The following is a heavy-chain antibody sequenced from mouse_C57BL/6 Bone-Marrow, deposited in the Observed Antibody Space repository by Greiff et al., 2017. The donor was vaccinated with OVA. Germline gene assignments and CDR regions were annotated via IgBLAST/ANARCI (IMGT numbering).Heavy chain of an antibody. J-gene: IGHJ2*01. D-gene: IGHD1-3*01. CDR1: GYTFTSYW. CDR3: ARRSGYCDY. V-gene: IGHV1-59*01. CDR2: IDPSDSYT. Sequence: QVQLQQPGAELVRPGTSVKLSCKASGYTFTSYWMHWVKQRPGQGLEWIGVIDPSDSYTNYNQKFKGKATLTVDTSSSTAYMQLSSLTSEDSAVYYCARRSGYCDYWGQGTTLTVSS.